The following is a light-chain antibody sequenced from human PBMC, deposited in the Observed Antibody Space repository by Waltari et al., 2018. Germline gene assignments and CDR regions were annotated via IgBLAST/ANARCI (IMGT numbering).Light chain of an antibody. CDR2: HTS. Sequence: IVLTQSPVTLSLSPGETATLSCRHSQSVNIYLAWYQEKPRHAPRLLIYHTSTRAAGIPDRFSGSGSGTDFSLTISRLTPEDFAVYYCQHYLRLPATFGQGTTVEI. J-gene: IGKJ1*01. V-gene: IGKV3-20*01. CDR3: QHYLRLPAT. CDR1: QSVNIY.